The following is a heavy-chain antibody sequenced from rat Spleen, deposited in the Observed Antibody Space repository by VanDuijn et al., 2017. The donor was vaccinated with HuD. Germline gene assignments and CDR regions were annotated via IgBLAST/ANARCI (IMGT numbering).Heavy chain of an antibody. D-gene: IGHD4-3*01. CDR3: AVAGYGY. J-gene: IGHJ2*01. CDR2: IDTDGSRT. V-gene: IGHV5-58*01. Sequence: EVQLVESGGGLVQPGRSLKLSCVASGFTFSGYWMYWLRQAPGKGLEWVSSIDTDGSRTYYPDSVRGRFTISRDNAENTAYLQMNSLWSEDTATYYCAVAGYGYWGQGVVVTVSS. CDR1: GFTFSGYW.